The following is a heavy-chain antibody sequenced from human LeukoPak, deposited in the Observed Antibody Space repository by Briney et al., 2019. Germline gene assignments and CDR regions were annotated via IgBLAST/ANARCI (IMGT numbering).Heavy chain of an antibody. J-gene: IGHJ4*02. CDR1: DFTFSSYS. V-gene: IGHV3-30*02. Sequence: PGGSLRLSCEASDFTFSSYSMNWVRQAPGKGLEWVAFIRFDGSMKYYGDSVRGRFTIARDNSKNTLYLQLNRLRTEDTAIYYCARSSVNGCLDCWGQGTLVTVPS. CDR3: ARSSVNGCLDC. D-gene: IGHD6-6*01. CDR2: IRFDGSMK.